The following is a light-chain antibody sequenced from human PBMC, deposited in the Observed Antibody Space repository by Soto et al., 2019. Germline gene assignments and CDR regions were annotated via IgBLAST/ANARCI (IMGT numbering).Light chain of an antibody. CDR2: AAS. J-gene: IGKJ2*01. V-gene: IGKV1-8*01. CDR3: QQYYSYPPYT. CDR1: QGISSY. Sequence: AIRMTQSPSSLSASTGDRVTITCRASQGISSYLAWYQQKPGKAPKLLISAASTLQSGVPSRFSGSGSGTDFTLTISCLQSEDFATSYCQQYYSYPPYTFGQGTKLEIK.